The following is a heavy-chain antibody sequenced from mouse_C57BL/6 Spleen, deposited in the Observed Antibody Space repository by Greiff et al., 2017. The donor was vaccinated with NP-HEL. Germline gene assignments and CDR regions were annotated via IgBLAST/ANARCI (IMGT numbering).Heavy chain of an antibody. D-gene: IGHD2-4*01. CDR1: GYTFTSSW. J-gene: IGHJ4*01. V-gene: IGHV1-55*01. Sequence: VQLQQPGAELVKPGASVKMSCKASGYTFTSSWITWVKQRPGQGLEWIGDIYPGSGSNNYNEKFKSKATLTVDTSSSTAYMPLSSLTSEDSAVYYCARSYYDYDVRYAMDYWGQGTSVTVSS. CDR2: IYPGSGSN. CDR3: ARSYYDYDVRYAMDY.